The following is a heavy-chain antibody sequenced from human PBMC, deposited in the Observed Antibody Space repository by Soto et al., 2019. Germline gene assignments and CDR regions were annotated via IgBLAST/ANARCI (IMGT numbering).Heavy chain of an antibody. V-gene: IGHV2-70*01. CDR1: GFSLSTSGMC. J-gene: IGHJ3*02. Sequence: SGPTLVNPTQTLTLTCTFSGFSLSTSGMCVSWIRQPPGKALEWLALIYWDDDKYYSTSLRTRLTISKDTSKNQVVLTMTTMDPVDTATYYGARNYYDSSGYHYAFDIWGQGTMVNVAS. CDR3: ARNYYDSSGYHYAFDI. D-gene: IGHD3-22*01. CDR2: IYWDDDK.